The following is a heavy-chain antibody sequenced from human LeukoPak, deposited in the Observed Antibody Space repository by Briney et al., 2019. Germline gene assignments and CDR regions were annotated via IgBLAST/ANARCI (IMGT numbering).Heavy chain of an antibody. D-gene: IGHD3-16*02. V-gene: IGHV1-18*01. Sequence: ASVTVSCKASGYTFTSYGISWVRQAPGQGLEWMGWISAYNGNTNYAQKLQGRVTMTTDTSTSTAYMELRSLRSDDTAVYYCAREWGLYDYVWGSYRPQYYFDYWGQGTLVTVSS. CDR1: GYTFTSYG. J-gene: IGHJ4*02. CDR2: ISAYNGNT. CDR3: AREWGLYDYVWGSYRPQYYFDY.